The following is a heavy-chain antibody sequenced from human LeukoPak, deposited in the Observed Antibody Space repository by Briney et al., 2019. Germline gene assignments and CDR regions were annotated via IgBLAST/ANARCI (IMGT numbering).Heavy chain of an antibody. V-gene: IGHV3-30*04. CDR1: GFTFSSYA. J-gene: IGHJ4*02. CDR3: AKDISGAGSWYMFDY. D-gene: IGHD3-10*01. CDR2: ISYDGSNK. Sequence: PGGSLRLSCAASGFTFSSYAMHWVRQAPGKGLEWVAVISYDGSNKYYADSVKGRFTISRDNSKNTLYLQMNSLRAEDTAVYYCAKDISGAGSWYMFDYWGQGTLVTVSP.